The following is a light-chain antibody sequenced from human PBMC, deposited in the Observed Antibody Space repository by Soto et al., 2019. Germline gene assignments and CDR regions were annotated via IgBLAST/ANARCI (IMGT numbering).Light chain of an antibody. Sequence: EIVMTQSPATLSVSPGERATLSCRASQSVSSNLAWYQQKPGQAPRLLIYGASTRATGIPARFSGSGSGTEFTLTINSLQSEDFAVYYCKQYNNWLALTFGGGTKVEIK. J-gene: IGKJ4*01. CDR2: GAS. V-gene: IGKV3-15*01. CDR3: KQYNNWLALT. CDR1: QSVSSN.